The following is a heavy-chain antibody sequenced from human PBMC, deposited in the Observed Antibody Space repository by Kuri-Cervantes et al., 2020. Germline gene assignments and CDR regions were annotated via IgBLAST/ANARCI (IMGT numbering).Heavy chain of an antibody. J-gene: IGHJ4*02. V-gene: IGHV3-7*03. CDR1: GFTFSYYW. CDR2: IKQDGSEK. CDR3: ARDQRGVVVAATPIDH. D-gene: IGHD2-15*01. Sequence: GESLKISCAASGFTFSYYWMNWVRQAPGKGLEWVANIKQDGSEKNYVDSVKGRFTIFRDNAKNSLYLQMNSLRAEDTAVYYCARDQRGVVVAATPIDHWGQGTLVTVSS.